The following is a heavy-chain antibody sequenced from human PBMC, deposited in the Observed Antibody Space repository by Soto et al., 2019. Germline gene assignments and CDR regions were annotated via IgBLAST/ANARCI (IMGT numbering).Heavy chain of an antibody. V-gene: IGHV3-30*18. CDR2: ISYDGSNK. CDR1: GFTFSSYG. Sequence: SGGSLRLSCAASGFTFSSYGMHWVRQAPGKGLEWVAVISYDGSNKYYADSVKGRFTISRDNSKNTLYLQMNSPRAEDTAVYYCAKDTLYYDFWSGYYRPYYYMDVWGKGTTVTVSS. J-gene: IGHJ6*03. CDR3: AKDTLYYDFWSGYYRPYYYMDV. D-gene: IGHD3-3*01.